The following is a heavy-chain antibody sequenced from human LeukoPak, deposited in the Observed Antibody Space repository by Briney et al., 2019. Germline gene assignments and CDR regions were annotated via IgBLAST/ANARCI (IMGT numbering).Heavy chain of an antibody. CDR2: ISSSGRAI. Sequence: GGSLRLSCAGSGFTFSSYEMNWVRQAPGKGLEWVSYISSSGRAIYYADSVKGRFTVSRDNAKNSLYLQMNSLRAEDTAVYYCARCPRWAHFDYWGQRTLVTVSS. CDR1: GFTFSSYE. CDR3: ARCPRWAHFDY. J-gene: IGHJ4*02. V-gene: IGHV3-48*03. D-gene: IGHD4-23*01.